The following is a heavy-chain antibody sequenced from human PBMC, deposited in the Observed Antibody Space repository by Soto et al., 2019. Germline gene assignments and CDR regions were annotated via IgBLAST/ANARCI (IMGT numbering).Heavy chain of an antibody. CDR1: GYTFTSYG. V-gene: IGHV1-18*01. CDR3: ARVGMTTVTTGYYYYYYMDV. Sequence: ASVKVSCKASGYTFTSYGISWVRQAPGQGLEWMGWISAYNGNTNYAQKLQGRVTMTTDTSTSTAYMELRSLRSDDTAVYYRARVGMTTVTTGYYYYYYMDVWGKGTTVTVSS. J-gene: IGHJ6*03. CDR2: ISAYNGNT. D-gene: IGHD4-17*01.